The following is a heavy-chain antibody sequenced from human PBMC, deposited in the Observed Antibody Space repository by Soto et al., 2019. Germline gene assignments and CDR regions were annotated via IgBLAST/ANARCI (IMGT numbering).Heavy chain of an antibody. V-gene: IGHV4-31*03. CDR3: VRGRGSSYQNYFDL. Sequence: SETLSLTCTVPGGSINTGGYYWTWIRQHAGKGLEWFGNIYNSGTTYYNPSLEGRVSISLDTSKNQFSLQVTSVTDADSALYYCVRGRGSSYQNYFDLWGQGIRVTVSS. CDR2: IYNSGTT. D-gene: IGHD5-18*01. J-gene: IGHJ5*02. CDR1: GGSINTGGYY.